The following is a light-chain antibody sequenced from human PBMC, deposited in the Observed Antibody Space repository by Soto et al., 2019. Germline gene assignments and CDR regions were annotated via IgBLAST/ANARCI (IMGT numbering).Light chain of an antibody. J-gene: IGKJ5*01. CDR2: MVS. CDR1: QSLNRW. Sequence: DIQMTQSPSTLSASVGDRVTITCRASQSLNRWLAWYQQKPGKAPRLLIYMVSTLQSGVPSRFSGSGSGTEFTLTISSLQPDDFATYYNGYYPITFGQGTRLEIK. V-gene: IGKV1-5*03. CDR3: GYYPIT.